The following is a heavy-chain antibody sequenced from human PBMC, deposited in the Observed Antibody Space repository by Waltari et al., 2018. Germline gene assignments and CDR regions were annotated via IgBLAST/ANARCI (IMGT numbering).Heavy chain of an antibody. Sequence: QVQLVQSGAEVKTPGSSVTVSCKAAGGSCPTFGLYWVRQTPGQGREWMARLEREEGEIGYAQNFQGRLTMTEDISLETAYMELSSLKFEDTAVYYCATDQRTERPNGYSYYGLDVWGQGTAVTVSS. CDR2: LEREEGEI. CDR3: ATDQRTERPNGYSYYGLDV. CDR1: GGSCPTFG. V-gene: IGHV1-24*01. J-gene: IGHJ6*02. D-gene: IGHD2-21*01.